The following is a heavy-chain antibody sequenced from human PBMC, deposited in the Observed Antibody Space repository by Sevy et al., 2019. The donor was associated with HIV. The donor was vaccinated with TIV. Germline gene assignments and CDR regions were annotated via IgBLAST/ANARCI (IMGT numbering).Heavy chain of an antibody. J-gene: IGHJ3*02. CDR3: ARVPRAYAFDI. Sequence: GGSLRLSCAASGFTFNTYNMNWVRQAPGRGLEWISYVSSSGSAIFYADSVRGRFTISRDNAKDSLYLQMNSLRADDTAVYYSARVPRAYAFDIWGQGTMVTVS. V-gene: IGHV3-48*01. CDR1: GFTFNTYN. CDR2: VSSSGSAI.